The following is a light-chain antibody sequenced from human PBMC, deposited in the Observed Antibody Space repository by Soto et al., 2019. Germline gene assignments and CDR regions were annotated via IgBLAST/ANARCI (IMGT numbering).Light chain of an antibody. J-gene: IGLJ2*01. CDR3: SSYTYNTTLV. Sequence: QSALAQPASVSGSPGQPITISCTGTSSDVGAYKFVSWYQHHPGRAPKLIIFEVTNRPSGVSSRFSGSKSGNTASLTISRLLPEDEPDYYCSSYTYNTTLVFGGGTKVTVL. CDR1: SSDVGAYKF. CDR2: EVT. V-gene: IGLV2-14*01.